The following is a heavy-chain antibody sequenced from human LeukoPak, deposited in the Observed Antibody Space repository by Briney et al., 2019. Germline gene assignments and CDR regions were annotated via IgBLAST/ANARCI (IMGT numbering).Heavy chain of an antibody. J-gene: IGHJ6*02. D-gene: IGHD3-22*01. V-gene: IGHV1-69*13. CDR1: GGTFSSYA. CDR3: ARDSYTMIVAKNEYGMDV. Sequence: ASVKVSCKASGGTFSSYAISWVRQAPGRGLEWMGGIIPIFGTANYAQKFQGRVTITADESTSTAYMELSSLRSEDTAVYYCARDSYTMIVAKNEYGMDVWGQGTTVTVSS. CDR2: IIPIFGTA.